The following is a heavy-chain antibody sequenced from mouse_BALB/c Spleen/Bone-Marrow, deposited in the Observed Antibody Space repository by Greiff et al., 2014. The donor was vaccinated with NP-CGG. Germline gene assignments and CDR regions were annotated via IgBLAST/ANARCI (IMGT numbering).Heavy chain of an antibody. CDR1: GYTFTSYT. Sequence: QVQLQQSGAELARPGASVKMSCKASGYTFTSYTIQRVKRRPGQGLEWVGYIVPSSGYTDYNQKFKDKTTLTADKSSSTAYMQLSSLTSADSAVYYCAREARTGAWSPNWGQGTLVTVSA. CDR3: AREARTGAWSPN. V-gene: IGHV1-4*02. CDR2: IVPSSGYT. D-gene: IGHD4-1*01. J-gene: IGHJ3*01.